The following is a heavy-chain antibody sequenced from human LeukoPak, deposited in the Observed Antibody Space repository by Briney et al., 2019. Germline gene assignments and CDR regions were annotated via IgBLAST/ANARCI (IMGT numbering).Heavy chain of an antibody. CDR3: AKDTHYDILTGYYFDY. CDR2: ISWNSGSI. Sequence: GGSLRLSCAASGFTFDDYAMHWVRQAPGKGLEWVSGISWNSGSIGYADSVKSRFTISRDNAKNSLYLQMNSLRAEDTALYYCAKDTHYDILTGYYFDYWGQGTLVTVSS. J-gene: IGHJ4*02. V-gene: IGHV3-9*01. D-gene: IGHD3-9*01. CDR1: GFTFDDYA.